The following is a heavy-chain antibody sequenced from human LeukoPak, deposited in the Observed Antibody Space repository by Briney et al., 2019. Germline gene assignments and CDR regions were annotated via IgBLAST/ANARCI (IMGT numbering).Heavy chain of an antibody. Sequence: AGGSLRLSCAASGFNFIDYSMNWVRQAAGKGREWISYIGISSVNTKYADSVKGRFTISRDKARNSLYLQMNSHRVEDTAMYYCASDHLYDFDDWGRGPLVTVSS. J-gene: IGHJ4*01. CDR2: IGISSVNT. CDR3: ASDHLYDFDD. D-gene: IGHD5/OR15-5a*01. V-gene: IGHV3-48*01. CDR1: GFNFIDYS.